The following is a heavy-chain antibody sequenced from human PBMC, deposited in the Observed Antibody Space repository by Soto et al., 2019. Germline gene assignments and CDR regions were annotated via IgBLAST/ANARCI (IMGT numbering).Heavy chain of an antibody. CDR2: IYWDNDR. D-gene: IGHD1-26*01. V-gene: IGHV2-5*02. CDR3: AHRVTYSGGWDVGWFDS. CDR1: GFSLTTSGVG. J-gene: IGHJ5*01. Sequence: QITLKESGPTLVEPTQTLTLTCSFSGFSLTTSGVGVGWFRQAPGKALECLGIIYWDNDRRYNPSLITRLTNTKDTSGNQVVLTIANMEPVDTGTYYCAHRVTYSGGWDVGWFDSWGQGNPVTVS.